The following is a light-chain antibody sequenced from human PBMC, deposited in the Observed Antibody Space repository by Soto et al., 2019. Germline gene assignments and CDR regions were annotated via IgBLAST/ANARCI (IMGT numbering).Light chain of an antibody. V-gene: IGKV3-11*01. J-gene: IGKJ5*01. CDR1: QSVSSY. CDR2: NAF. CDR3: QQRSNGPPEVT. Sequence: EIVLTQSPATLSLSPGERATLSCRASQSVSSYLAWYQHKPGQAPRLLIYNAFNRATGIPARFTGSGSGTDFTLPISSLEPEDFAVYFCQQRSNGPPEVTFGQGTRLEIK.